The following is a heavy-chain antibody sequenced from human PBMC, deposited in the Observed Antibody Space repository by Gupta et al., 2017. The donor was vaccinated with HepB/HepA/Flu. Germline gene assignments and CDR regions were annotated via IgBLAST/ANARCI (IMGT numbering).Heavy chain of an antibody. Sequence: EMQLVESGGGLVQPGGSLRLACAASGFAFSGHWMHWVRQAPGKGLMWVSRSSPDGSTTGYADAVKGRFTLSRDNAKNTLYLQMNSLRAEDTGVYFCNKDFDYVWGSWGQGTLITVAS. J-gene: IGHJ5*02. V-gene: IGHV3-74*01. D-gene: IGHD3-16*01. CDR3: NKDFDYVWGS. CDR2: SSPDGSTT. CDR1: GFAFSGHW.